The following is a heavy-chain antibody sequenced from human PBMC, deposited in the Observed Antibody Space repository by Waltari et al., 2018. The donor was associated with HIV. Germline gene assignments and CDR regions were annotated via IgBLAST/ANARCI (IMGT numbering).Heavy chain of an antibody. V-gene: IGHV3-7*04. CDR2: IKVGGSGI. D-gene: IGHD2-15*01. J-gene: IGHJ6*02. Sequence: EVQLVDSGGGLAQPGGSLRLSCAASGFTFSSYWMSWVRQAAGKGREWVANIKVGGSGIDYVDSVKGRFTGSRDNAKNSVYLQMNSLRVEDTAVYYCARAHVSTYCSGGTCNYGMDVWGRGTTVTVSS. CDR3: ARAHVSTYCSGGTCNYGMDV. CDR1: GFTFSSYW.